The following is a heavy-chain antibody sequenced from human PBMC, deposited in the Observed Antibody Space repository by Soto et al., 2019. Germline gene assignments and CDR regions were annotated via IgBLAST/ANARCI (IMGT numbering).Heavy chain of an antibody. CDR2: INPTDSYS. CDR3: VSHVVAPTSARLRX. CDR1: GYSFTSYW. D-gene: IGHD2-21*01. V-gene: IGHV5-10-1*01. Sequence: PGEALKISCKASGYSFTSYWISWVRQMPGKGLEWMVIINPTDSYSNYRPSFQGHVTISVDKSISTAYLQWSSLKASDNAMYYCVSHVVAPTSARLRXWGQVTLFTVSX. J-gene: IGHJ4*02.